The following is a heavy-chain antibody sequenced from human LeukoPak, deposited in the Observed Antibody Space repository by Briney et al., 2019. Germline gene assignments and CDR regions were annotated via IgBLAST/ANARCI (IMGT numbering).Heavy chain of an antibody. CDR3: ARDPTSSWETAFDI. D-gene: IGHD1-26*01. V-gene: IGHV3-21*01. Sequence: GGSRRLSCAASGFTFNTYTMNWVRQAPGKGLGWVPSISSGTSYIYYADSVKGRFTISRDNAKNSLYLQMNSLRAEDTAVYYCARDPTSSWETAFDIWGQGTMVTVSS. CDR2: ISSGTSYI. J-gene: IGHJ3*02. CDR1: GFTFNTYT.